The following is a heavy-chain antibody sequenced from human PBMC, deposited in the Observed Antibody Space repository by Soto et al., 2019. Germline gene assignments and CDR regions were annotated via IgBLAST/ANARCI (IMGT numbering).Heavy chain of an antibody. Sequence: QLQLQESGSGLVKPSQTLSLTCAVSGGSISSGGYSWSWIRQPPGQGLEWIAYIYHSVSTYYNPSLKRRVPISVDSSKNQLSLKLSSVTAADTAVYYSARDPDYWGQGTLVTVSS. V-gene: IGHV4-30-2*01. CDR2: IYHSVST. J-gene: IGHJ4*02. CDR1: GGSISSGGYS. CDR3: ARDPDY.